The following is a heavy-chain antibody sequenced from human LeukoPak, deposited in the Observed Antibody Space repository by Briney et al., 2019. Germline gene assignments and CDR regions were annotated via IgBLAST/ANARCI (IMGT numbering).Heavy chain of an antibody. CDR1: GASVSSASY. J-gene: IGHJ5*02. V-gene: IGHV4-61*01. CDR2: IYNGVNT. D-gene: IGHD1-26*01. Sequence: SETLSLTCTVSGASVSSASYWTWIRQPPGKGVEWIAHIYNGVNTNYNPSLKSRVTISVDTSKNQFSLRLNSVTAADTAVYYCARSRVFNSGAFDPRGQGSLVTVSS. CDR3: ARSRVFNSGAFDP.